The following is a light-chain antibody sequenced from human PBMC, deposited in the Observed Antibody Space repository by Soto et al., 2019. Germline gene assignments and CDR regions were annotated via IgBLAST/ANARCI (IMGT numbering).Light chain of an antibody. J-gene: IGLJ3*02. CDR1: STDVGRFDL. CDR3: CSYVASSTLV. CDR2: EGS. V-gene: IGLV2-23*01. Sequence: ALTQPASVSGSPGQSITISCSGTSTDVGRFDLVSWYQQHPGKAPKLMIFEGSKRASGISNRFSGSTSGNTASLTISGLQAEDESDYFCCSYVASSTLVFGGGTKLTVL.